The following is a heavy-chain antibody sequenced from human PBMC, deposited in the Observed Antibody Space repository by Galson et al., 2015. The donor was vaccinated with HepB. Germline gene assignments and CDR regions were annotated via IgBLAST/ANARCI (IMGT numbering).Heavy chain of an antibody. J-gene: IGHJ4*02. D-gene: IGHD3-22*01. CDR2: FDPEDGET. CDR1: GYTLTELS. CDR3: ATVRHYDFWSGYPPDYYDSSGYFDY. Sequence: SVKVSCKVSGYTLTELSMHWVRQAPGKGLEWMGGFDPEDGETIYAQKFQGRVTMTEDTSTDTAYMELSSLRSEDTAVYYCATVRHYDFWSGYPPDYYDSSGYFDYWGQGTLVTVSS. V-gene: IGHV1-24*01.